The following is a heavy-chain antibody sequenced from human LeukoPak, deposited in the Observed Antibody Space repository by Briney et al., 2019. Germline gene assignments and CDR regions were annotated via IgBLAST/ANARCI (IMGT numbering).Heavy chain of an antibody. J-gene: IGHJ4*02. CDR1: GGSISSYY. CDR3: ARGSSSIYFDY. CDR2: IYTSGST. V-gene: IGHV4-4*07. D-gene: IGHD6-13*01. Sequence: SETLSLTCTVYGGSISSYYWSWIRQPAGQGLEWIGRIYTSGSTNYNPSLKSRVTISVDKSKNQFSLKLSSVTAADTAVYYCARGSSSIYFDYWGQGTLVTVSS.